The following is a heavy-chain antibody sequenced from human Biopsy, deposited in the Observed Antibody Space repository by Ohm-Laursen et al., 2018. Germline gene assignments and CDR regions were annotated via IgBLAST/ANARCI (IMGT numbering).Heavy chain of an antibody. D-gene: IGHD2-15*01. Sequence: LSLTCTVSGDSINSSHWSWIRQPPGKGLEWIGFISNSGNTNYNPSLKSRVTISVGTSKNQISLKLGSVTVADTAVFYCARRGSGGRSFDYWGQGSLVTASS. J-gene: IGHJ4*02. CDR2: ISNSGNT. CDR1: GDSINSSH. CDR3: ARRGSGGRSFDY. V-gene: IGHV4-59*08.